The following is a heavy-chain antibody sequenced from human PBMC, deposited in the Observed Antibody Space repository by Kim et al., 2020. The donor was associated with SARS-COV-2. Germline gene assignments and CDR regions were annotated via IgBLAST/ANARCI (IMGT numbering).Heavy chain of an antibody. CDR2: ISSSGSTI. V-gene: IGHV3-48*03. J-gene: IGHJ6*02. CDR1: GFTFSSYE. D-gene: IGHD3-10*01. Sequence: GGSLRLSCAASGFTFSSYEINWVRQAPGKGLEWVSYISSSGSTIYYADSVKGRSTISRDNANNLVYLQMNSLRAEDTALYFCAREGVGQYYYYHGMDVWGQGTTVTVSS. CDR3: AREGVGQYYYYHGMDV.